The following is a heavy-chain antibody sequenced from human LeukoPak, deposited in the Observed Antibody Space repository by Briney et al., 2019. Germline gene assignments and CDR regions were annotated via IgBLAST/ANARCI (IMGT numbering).Heavy chain of an antibody. CDR2: IEQDGSEK. CDR1: GFTFRSYA. Sequence: GGSLRLSCATSGFTFRSYAMIWVRQAPGKGLEWVANIEQDGSEKYYVDSVKGRFTISRDNAKNSLYLQMNSLRAEDTAVYYCARWASRPSGSYFDGLLFYAFDIWGQGTMVTVSS. D-gene: IGHD1-26*01. CDR3: ARWASRPSGSYFDGLLFYAFDI. V-gene: IGHV3-7*01. J-gene: IGHJ3*02.